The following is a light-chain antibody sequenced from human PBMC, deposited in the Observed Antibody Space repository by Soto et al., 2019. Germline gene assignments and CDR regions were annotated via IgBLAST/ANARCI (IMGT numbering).Light chain of an antibody. CDR1: ETISYW. CDR3: QHYNSYPLT. Sequence: DIRMTQSPSTLSASVGDRVTITCRASETISYWLACRQLKPGKAPKVLIYKASTLGSGVPSRFSGSGSGTEFTLTITSLQPDDFATYYCQHYNSYPLTFGGGTKVEIK. J-gene: IGKJ4*01. V-gene: IGKV1-5*03. CDR2: KAS.